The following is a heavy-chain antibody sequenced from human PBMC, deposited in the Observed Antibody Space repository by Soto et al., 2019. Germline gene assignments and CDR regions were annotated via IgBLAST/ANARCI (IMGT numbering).Heavy chain of an antibody. Sequence: QVQLQESGPGLVKPSETLSLSCTVSGGSISRGAHYWSWIRQHPGKGLELIGYIYYSGNTYFNPSLKSRATISIDMSKSQFTLAVNSVTAADTAVYYCARGDGRYPYGMDVWGQGTTVTVSS. J-gene: IGHJ6*02. CDR2: IYYSGNT. CDR1: GGSISRGAHY. V-gene: IGHV4-31*03. CDR3: ARGDGRYPYGMDV. D-gene: IGHD1-20*01.